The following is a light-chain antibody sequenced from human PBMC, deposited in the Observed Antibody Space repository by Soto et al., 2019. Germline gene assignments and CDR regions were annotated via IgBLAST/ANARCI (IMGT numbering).Light chain of an antibody. J-gene: IGKJ2*01. V-gene: IGKV1-5*01. CDR3: QQYNSYLYT. CDR2: YAS. CDR1: QSIRSW. Sequence: DIQMTQSPSTLSASLGDTVTITCRASQSIRSWLAWYQQHPGKAPKLLIYYASSLKSGVPSRFSGSGSGTEFTLTISSLQADDFATYYCQQYNSYLYTFGQGTKLEIK.